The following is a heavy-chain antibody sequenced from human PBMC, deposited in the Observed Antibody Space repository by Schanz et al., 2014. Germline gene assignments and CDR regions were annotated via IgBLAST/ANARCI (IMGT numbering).Heavy chain of an antibody. D-gene: IGHD3-9*01. CDR2: ISAYSGNT. Sequence: QVHLVQSGAEVKRPGASVKVSCKASEYSFTSYSMHWVRQAPGQRLEWMGWISAYSGNTKYPQKLQGRVTMTTDTSTSTAYMELRSLRSDDTAVYYCARDAADFYDILTEEDYWGQGTLVTVSS. V-gene: IGHV1-3*01. J-gene: IGHJ4*02. CDR3: ARDAADFYDILTEEDY. CDR1: EYSFTSYS.